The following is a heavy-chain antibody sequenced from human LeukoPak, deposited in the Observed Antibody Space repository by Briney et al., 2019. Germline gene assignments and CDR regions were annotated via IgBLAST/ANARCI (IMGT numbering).Heavy chain of an antibody. CDR2: IYYTGT. D-gene: IGHD7-27*01. CDR1: GGSFSDYY. Sequence: PSETLSLTCAVYGGSFSDYYWSWIRQSPGKGLEWIGYIYYTGTSYNPALKSRVTLSAEPSKNQFSLNLSSVTAADTAVYYCASRKLGNDYWGQGTLVTVSS. V-gene: IGHV4-59*01. J-gene: IGHJ4*02. CDR3: ASRKLGNDY.